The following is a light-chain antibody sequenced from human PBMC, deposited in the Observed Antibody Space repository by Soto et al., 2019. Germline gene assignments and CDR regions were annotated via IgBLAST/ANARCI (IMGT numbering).Light chain of an antibody. V-gene: IGLV2-14*01. CDR1: SSDVGGYNY. CDR3: SSYTTISTLEV. Sequence: QSVLTQPASVSGSPGQSITISCTGTSSDVGGYNYVSWYQQHPGKAPKLMIYEVTNRPSGVSNRFSGSKSGSTASLTISGLQAEDEADYYCSSYTTISTLEVFGGGTKLTVL. J-gene: IGLJ3*02. CDR2: EVT.